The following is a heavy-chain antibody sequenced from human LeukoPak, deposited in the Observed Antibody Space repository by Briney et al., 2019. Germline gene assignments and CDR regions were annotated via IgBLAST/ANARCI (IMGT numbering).Heavy chain of an antibody. D-gene: IGHD6-6*01. V-gene: IGHV1-18*01. CDR3: ARDRGGQLASSNWFDP. J-gene: IGHJ5*02. Sequence: GASVKVSCKASGYTFTSYGISWVRQAPGQGLEWMGWISAYNGNTNYAQKLQGRVTMTTDTSTSTAYMELRSLRSDDTAVYYCARDRGGQLASSNWFDPWGQGTLVTVSS. CDR2: ISAYNGNT. CDR1: GYTFTSYG.